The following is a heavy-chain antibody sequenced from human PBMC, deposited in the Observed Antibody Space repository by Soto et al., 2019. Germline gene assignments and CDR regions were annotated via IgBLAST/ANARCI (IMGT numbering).Heavy chain of an antibody. J-gene: IGHJ2*01. D-gene: IGHD6-19*01. V-gene: IGHV1-69*05. CDR3: AQTLGLAEAGPGRFDL. Sequence: QVQLVQSGAEVKKPGSSVKVSCKASGGTFSSHAISWVRQAPGQGLEWMGGIIPIFGTANYAQKFQGRVTITXXEXRXXAYMELSSLRSEDTAVYYCAQTLGLAEAGPGRFDLWGRGTLVTVSS. CDR2: IIPIFGTA. CDR1: GGTFSSHA.